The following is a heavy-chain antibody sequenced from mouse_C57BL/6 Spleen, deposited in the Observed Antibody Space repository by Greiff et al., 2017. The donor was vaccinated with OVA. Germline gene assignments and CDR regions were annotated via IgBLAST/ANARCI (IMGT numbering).Heavy chain of an antibody. CDR2: ISSGGSYT. V-gene: IGHV5-6*01. CDR1: GFTFSSYG. CDR3: ARRGYYGSSYEAMDY. J-gene: IGHJ4*01. D-gene: IGHD1-1*01. Sequence: EVQRVESGGDLVKPGGSLKLSCAASGFTFSSYGMSWVRQTPDKRLEWVATISSGGSYTYYPDSVKGRFTISRDNAKNTLYLQMSSRKSEDTAMYYCARRGYYGSSYEAMDYWGQGTSVTVTS.